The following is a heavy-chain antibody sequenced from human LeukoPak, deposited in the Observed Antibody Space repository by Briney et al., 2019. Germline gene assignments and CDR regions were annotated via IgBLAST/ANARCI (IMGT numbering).Heavy chain of an antibody. Sequence: GGSLRLSCAASGFTFSSYAMSWVRQAPGKGLEWVSAISGSGGSTYYADSVKGRFTISRDNSKNTLYLQMNSLRAEDMAVYYCAKEPADLLTYYYDSSGRNPGNFDYWGQGTLVTVSS. CDR1: GFTFSSYA. CDR2: ISGSGGST. CDR3: AKEPADLLTYYYDSSGRNPGNFDY. J-gene: IGHJ4*02. V-gene: IGHV3-23*01. D-gene: IGHD3-22*01.